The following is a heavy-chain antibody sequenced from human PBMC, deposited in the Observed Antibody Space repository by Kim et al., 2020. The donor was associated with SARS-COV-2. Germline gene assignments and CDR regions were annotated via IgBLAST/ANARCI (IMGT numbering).Heavy chain of an antibody. CDR1: GFTFSSYA. Sequence: GGSLRLSCAASGFTFSSYAMSWVRQAPGKGLEWVSAISGSGGSTYYADSVKGRFTISRDNSKNTLYLQMNSLRAEDTAVYYCAKVLRSYGSGYYYYMDVWGKGTTVTVSS. V-gene: IGHV3-23*01. J-gene: IGHJ6*03. CDR2: ISGSGGST. CDR3: AKVLRSYGSGYYYYMDV. D-gene: IGHD5-18*01.